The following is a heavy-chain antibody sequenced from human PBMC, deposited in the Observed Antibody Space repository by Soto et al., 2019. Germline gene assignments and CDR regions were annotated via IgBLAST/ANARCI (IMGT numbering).Heavy chain of an antibody. CDR3: ARESEDLTSNFDY. J-gene: IGHJ4*02. V-gene: IGHV3-21*06. CDR2: ISSTTNYI. Sequence: GGSLRLSCAASGFTFTRYSINWVRQAPGKGLECVSSISSTTNYIYYGDSMKGRFTISRDNAKNSLYLEMNSLRAEDTAVYYCARESEDLTSNFDYWGQGTLVTVSS. CDR1: GFTFTRYS.